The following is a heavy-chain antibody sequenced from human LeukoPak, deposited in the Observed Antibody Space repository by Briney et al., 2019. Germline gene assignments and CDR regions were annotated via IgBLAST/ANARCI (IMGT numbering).Heavy chain of an antibody. J-gene: IGHJ4*02. V-gene: IGHV1-2*02. D-gene: IGHD5-18*01. CDR2: IDPNSGGT. CDR3: ARDPGYSYGPFDY. Sequence: VASVKVSCKASGYTFTGYYMHWVRQAPGQGLEWVGWIDPNSGGTNYAQKFQGRVTMTRDTSISTAYMELSRLRSDDTAVYYCARDPGYSYGPFDYWGQGTLVTVSS. CDR1: GYTFTGYY.